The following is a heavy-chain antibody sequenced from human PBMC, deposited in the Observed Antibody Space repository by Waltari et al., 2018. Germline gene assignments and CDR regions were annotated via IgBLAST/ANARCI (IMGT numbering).Heavy chain of an antibody. J-gene: IGHJ4*02. CDR2: IYYSGST. V-gene: IGHV4-39*01. CDR1: GGSISSSSYY. Sequence: QLQLQESGPGLVKPSETLSLTCTVSGGSISSSSYYWGWIRQPPGKGLEWIGSIYYSGSTYYNPSLKSRVTISVDTSKNQFSRKLSSVTAADTAVYYCARCFWSGYYFMGYFDYWGQGTLVTVSS. D-gene: IGHD3-3*01. CDR3: ARCFWSGYYFMGYFDY.